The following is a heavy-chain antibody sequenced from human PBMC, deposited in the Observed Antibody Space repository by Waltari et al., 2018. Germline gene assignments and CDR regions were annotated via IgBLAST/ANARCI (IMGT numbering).Heavy chain of an antibody. J-gene: IGHJ4*02. CDR2: IYSGGST. V-gene: IGHV3-66*02. Sequence: EVQLVESGGGLVQPGGSLRLSCAASGFTVSSNYMRWVRQAPGKGLEWVSVIYSGGSTYYADSVKGRFTISRDNSKNTLYLQMNSLRAEDTAVYYCARGGYSYGSYYFDYWGQGTLVTVSS. CDR1: GFTVSSNY. CDR3: ARGGYSYGSYYFDY. D-gene: IGHD5-18*01.